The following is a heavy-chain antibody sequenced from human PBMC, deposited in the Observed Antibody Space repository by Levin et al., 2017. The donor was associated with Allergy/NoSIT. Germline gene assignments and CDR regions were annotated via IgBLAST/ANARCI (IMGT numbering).Heavy chain of an antibody. CDR1: GFTFSNAW. CDR3: TTDQKGPNYDILTGYYKASDY. D-gene: IGHD3-9*01. CDR2: IKTKTDGGTT. V-gene: IGHV3-15*01. Sequence: GESLKISCAASGFTFSNAWMNWVRQAPGKGLEWVGRIKTKTDGGTTDYAAPVKGRFTISRDDSKNTLYLQMNSLKTEDTAVYYCTTDQKGPNYDILTGYYKASDYWGQGTLVTVSS. J-gene: IGHJ4*02.